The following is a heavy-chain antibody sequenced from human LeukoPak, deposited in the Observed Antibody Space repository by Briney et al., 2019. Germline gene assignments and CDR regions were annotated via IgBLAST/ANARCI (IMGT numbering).Heavy chain of an antibody. J-gene: IGHJ5*02. Sequence: ASVKISCKVSGYTFTDYYMHWVQQAPGKGLEWMGIINPSGGSTSYAQKFQGRVTMTRDTSTSTVYMELSSLRSEDTAVYYCARDYGSGSYSLNWFDPWGQGTLVTVSS. CDR1: GYTFTDYY. D-gene: IGHD3-10*01. CDR3: ARDYGSGSYSLNWFDP. V-gene: IGHV1-46*01. CDR2: INPSGGST.